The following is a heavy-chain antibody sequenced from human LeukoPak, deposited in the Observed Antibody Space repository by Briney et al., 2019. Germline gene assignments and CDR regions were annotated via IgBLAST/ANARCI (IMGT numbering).Heavy chain of an antibody. J-gene: IGHJ5*02. D-gene: IGHD3-22*01. V-gene: IGHV3-23*01. CDR1: GFTFSSYA. CDR3: ARGNYYDSGDNWFDP. CDR2: ISGSGGST. Sequence: GGSLRLSCAASGFTFSSYAMSWVRQAPGKGLEWVSAISGSGGSTYYADSVKGRFTISRDNSKNTLYLQMNSLRAEDTAVYYCARGNYYDSGDNWFDPWGQGTLVTVSS.